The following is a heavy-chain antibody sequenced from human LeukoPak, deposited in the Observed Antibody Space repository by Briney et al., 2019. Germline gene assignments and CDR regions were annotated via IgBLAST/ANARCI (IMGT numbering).Heavy chain of an antibody. J-gene: IGHJ4*02. V-gene: IGHV4-4*07. CDR1: GGSISSSY. D-gene: IGHD6-13*01. CDR2: IYSTGST. Sequence: YPSETLSLTCTISGGSISSSYWGWIRQPAGKGLEWIGRIYSTGSTNYNPSLKSRVTMSVDTSKNQFSLRLRSVAAADTAVYYCARQIASAGTAGFDFWGQGALVTVSS. CDR3: ARQIASAGTAGFDF.